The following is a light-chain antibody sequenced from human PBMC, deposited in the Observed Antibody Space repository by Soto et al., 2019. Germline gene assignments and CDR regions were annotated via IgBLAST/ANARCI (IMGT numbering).Light chain of an antibody. CDR1: QSVSSS. CDR2: GTS. CDR3: QQYHNWPPWT. J-gene: IGKJ1*01. V-gene: IGKV3-15*01. Sequence: IVMTQSPATLSVSPGERATLSCRASQSVSSSLAWYQQKPGQAPRLLIYGTSTRATGIPARFSGSGSGTEFTLTLSSLQSEDFAVYYCQQYHNWPPWTFGQGNKVEIK.